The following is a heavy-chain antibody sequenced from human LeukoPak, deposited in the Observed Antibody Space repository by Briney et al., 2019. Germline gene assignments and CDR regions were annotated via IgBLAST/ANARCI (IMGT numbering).Heavy chain of an antibody. CDR1: GGSISSGDYY. CDR3: ARDCNGSGSYAAFDI. V-gene: IGHV4-30-4*01. Sequence: SETLSLTCTVSGGSISSGDYYWSWIGQPPGKGLEWIGYIYYSGSTYYNPSLKSRVTISVDTSKNQFSLKLSSVTAADTAVYYCARDCNGSGSYAAFDIWGQGTMVTVSS. CDR2: IYYSGST. J-gene: IGHJ3*02. D-gene: IGHD3-10*01.